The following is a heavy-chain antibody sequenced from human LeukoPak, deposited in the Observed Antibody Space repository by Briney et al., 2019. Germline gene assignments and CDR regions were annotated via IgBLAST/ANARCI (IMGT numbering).Heavy chain of an antibody. CDR2: ISYDGSNK. J-gene: IGHJ6*02. Sequence: PGGSLRLSCAASGFTFSSYAMHWVRQAPGKGLEWVAVISYDGSNKYYADSEKGRFTISRDNSKNTLYLQMNSLRAEDTAVYYCARPSGPCGGDCYYYYGMDVWGQGTTVTVSS. CDR3: ARPSGPCGGDCYYYYGMDV. D-gene: IGHD2-21*02. V-gene: IGHV3-30*14. CDR1: GFTFSSYA.